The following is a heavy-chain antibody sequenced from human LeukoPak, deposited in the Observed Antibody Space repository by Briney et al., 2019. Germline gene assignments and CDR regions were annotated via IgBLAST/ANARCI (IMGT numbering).Heavy chain of an antibody. V-gene: IGHV3-30*04. CDR1: GFTFSSYA. D-gene: IGHD5-18*01. Sequence: SGGSLRLSCAASGFTFSSYAMHWVRQAPGKGLEWVAVISYDGSNKYYADSVKGRFTISRDSSKNTLYLQMNSPRAEDTAVYYCARVGRGYSYGGFDYWGQGTLVTVSS. J-gene: IGHJ4*02. CDR2: ISYDGSNK. CDR3: ARVGRGYSYGGFDY.